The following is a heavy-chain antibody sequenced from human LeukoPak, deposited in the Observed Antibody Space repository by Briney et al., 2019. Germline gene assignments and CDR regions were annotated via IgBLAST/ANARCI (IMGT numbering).Heavy chain of an antibody. V-gene: IGHV4-61*02. CDR3: ARDPNYYYDSSGYFI. CDR1: GGSISSGSYY. Sequence: SSETLSLTCTVSGGSISSGSYYWSWIRQPAGKGLEWIGRIYTSGSTNYSPSLKSRVTISVDTSKNQFSLKLSSVTAADTAVYYCARDPNYYYDSSGYFIWGQGTLVTVSS. CDR2: IYTSGST. D-gene: IGHD3-22*01. J-gene: IGHJ4*02.